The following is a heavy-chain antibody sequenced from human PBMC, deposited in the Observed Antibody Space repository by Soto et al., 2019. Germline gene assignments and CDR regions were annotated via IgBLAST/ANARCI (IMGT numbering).Heavy chain of an antibody. J-gene: IGHJ6*01. Sequence: QVQLVQSGAEVMQPGSSVRVSCKASGGTFSSYAISWVRQAPGQGLEWMGGIIPIFGTADYAQKFQGRVTITADESTTTAYMELSSLRSEDTAVYFCARYKDRVRLGWNYYYGMDIW. CDR1: GGTFSSYA. D-gene: IGHD5-12*01. V-gene: IGHV1-69*12. CDR2: IIPIFGTA. CDR3: ARYKDRVRLGWNYYYGMDI.